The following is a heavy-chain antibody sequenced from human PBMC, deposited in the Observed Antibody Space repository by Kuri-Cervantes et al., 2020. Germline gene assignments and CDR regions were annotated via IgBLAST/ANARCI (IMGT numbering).Heavy chain of an antibody. J-gene: IGHJ4*02. CDR2: ISYDGSNK. Sequence: GGSLRLSCAASGFTFSSYGMHWVRQAPGKGLEWVAVISYDGSNKYYADSVKGRFTISRDNAKNSLYLQMNSLRAEDTALYYCAKVLTGYFDYWGQGTLVTVSS. V-gene: IGHV3-30*18. CDR3: AKVLTGYFDY. CDR1: GFTFSSYG. D-gene: IGHD3-9*01.